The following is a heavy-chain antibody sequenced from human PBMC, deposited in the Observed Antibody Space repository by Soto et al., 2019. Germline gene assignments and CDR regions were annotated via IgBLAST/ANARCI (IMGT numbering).Heavy chain of an antibody. CDR2: IIPTFASP. CDR3: ARDRVMRGNSYYYGMDV. Sequence: QVQLVQSGAEVKKPGSSVKVSCKASGGTFSNFAISWVRQAPGQGLEWMGAIIPTFASPYYAQRFQGRISITGDASTTTAFMEVSSLRSDDTAVYFCARDRVMRGNSYYYGMDVWGQGTTVTVSS. CDR1: GGTFSNFA. D-gene: IGHD2-8*01. V-gene: IGHV1-69*12. J-gene: IGHJ6*02.